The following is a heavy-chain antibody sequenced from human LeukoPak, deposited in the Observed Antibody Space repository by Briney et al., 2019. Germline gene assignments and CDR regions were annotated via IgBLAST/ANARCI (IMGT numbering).Heavy chain of an antibody. CDR1: GGSFSGYY. Sequence: SSETLSLTRAVYGGSFSGYYSSWIRQPPGKGLEWIGEIDHSGSINSHPTLKIRVTISVDTSTTQFSPNLSSVTAADTTVYYCARAGLFTQYYRSGSYFGRFDYCGQRTPVPVSS. J-gene: IGHJ4*02. CDR2: IDHSGSI. D-gene: IGHD3-10*01. V-gene: IGHV4-34*01. CDR3: ARAGLFTQYYRSGSYFGRFDY.